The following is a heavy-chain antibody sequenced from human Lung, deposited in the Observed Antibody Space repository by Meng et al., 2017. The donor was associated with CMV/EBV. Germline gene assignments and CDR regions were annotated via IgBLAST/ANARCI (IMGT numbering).Heavy chain of an antibody. J-gene: IGHJ1*01. Sequence: VQWLESGPALVKPSETLSLTCAVAGASIPNHNWWAWVRQPPGKGLEWIGEIPHRASSAYNPSLKSRVSMSIDKSKNQFSLKLTSVTAADTAVYHCLRRSGGSVWGQGTLVTVSS. V-gene: IGHV4-4*02. D-gene: IGHD3-10*01. CDR2: IPHRASS. CDR3: LRRSGGSV. CDR1: GASIPNHNW.